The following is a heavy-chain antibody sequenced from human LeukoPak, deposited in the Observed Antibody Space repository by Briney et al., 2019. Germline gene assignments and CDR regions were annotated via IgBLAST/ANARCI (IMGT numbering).Heavy chain of an antibody. CDR1: GNRFTSYW. Sequence: PGESLKISCKASGNRFTSYWIGWVRQMPGKGLEWMGIIYPGDSDTRYSPSFQGQVTISADKSISTAYLQWSSLKASDTAMYYCARNSKDIVVVPAADFDYWGQGTLVTVSS. CDR3: ARNSKDIVVVPAADFDY. J-gene: IGHJ4*02. D-gene: IGHD2-2*01. V-gene: IGHV5-51*01. CDR2: IYPGDSDT.